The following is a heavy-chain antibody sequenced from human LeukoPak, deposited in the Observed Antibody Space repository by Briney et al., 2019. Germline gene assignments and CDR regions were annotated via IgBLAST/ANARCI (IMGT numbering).Heavy chain of an antibody. CDR3: SREGRVSCYDFDY. D-gene: IGHD5-12*01. J-gene: IGHJ4*02. CDR1: GFTFSSYC. V-gene: IGHV3-74*03. CDR2: INSDGSSI. Sequence: GGSLRLSCAASGFTFSSYCMHWVRQAPGKGLVWVSRINSDGSSITYADSVKGRFTISRDNAKNTLYLQMNSLRVEDTAVYYCSREGRVSCYDFDYGCQGARVLVTS.